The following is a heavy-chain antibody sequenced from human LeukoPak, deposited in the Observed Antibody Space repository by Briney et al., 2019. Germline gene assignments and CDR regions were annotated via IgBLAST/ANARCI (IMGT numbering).Heavy chain of an antibody. V-gene: IGHV3-74*01. Sequence: GGSLRLSCEASGFTFSSYWMHWVRQAPGKGLVWVSRINTDGSSTTYADSVKGRFTISRDNAKNTLYLQMNSLRPEDTAVYYCVRVGDEVAYTRGYLDYWGQGTLVTVSS. CDR1: GFTFSSYW. CDR2: INTDGSST. CDR3: VRVGDEVAYTRGYLDY. J-gene: IGHJ4*02. D-gene: IGHD3-16*01.